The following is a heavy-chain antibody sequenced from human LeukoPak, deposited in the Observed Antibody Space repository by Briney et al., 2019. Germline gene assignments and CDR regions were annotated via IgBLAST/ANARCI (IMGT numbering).Heavy chain of an antibody. J-gene: IGHJ4*02. CDR2: TYYRSKWYN. CDR3: ARGYDSSGYYVFDY. V-gene: IGHV6-1*01. CDR1: GGRVCSNSAG. D-gene: IGHD3-22*01. Sequence: SETLSLTCSISGGRVCSNSAGWNWIRQSPLIGLEWVGRTYYRSKWYNDYAVSVKSRITINPDTSKNQFSLQLNSVTPEDTAVYYCARGYDSSGYYVFDYWGQGTLVTVSS.